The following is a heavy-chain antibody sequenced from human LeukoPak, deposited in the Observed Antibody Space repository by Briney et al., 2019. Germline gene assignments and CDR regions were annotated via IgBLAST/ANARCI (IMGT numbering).Heavy chain of an antibody. CDR1: GGSISSSCYY. CDR3: ASTPGSADY. V-gene: IGHV4-39*01. J-gene: IGHJ4*02. CDR2: IYYSGST. Sequence: SETLSLTCTVSGGSISSSCYYWGWIRQPPGKGLEWIGSIYYSGSTYYNPSLKSRVTISVDTSKNQFSLKLSSVTTADTAVYYCASTPGSADYWGQGTLVTVSS.